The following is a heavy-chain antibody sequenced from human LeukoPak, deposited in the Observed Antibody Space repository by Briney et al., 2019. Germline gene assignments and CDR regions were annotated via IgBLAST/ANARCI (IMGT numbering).Heavy chain of an antibody. CDR2: MSSSDDGR. J-gene: IGHJ4*02. CDR1: GFTFSNAW. V-gene: IGHV3-23*01. Sequence: GGSLRLSCAASGFTFSNAWMSWVRQAPGKGLEWVSGMSSSDDGRYYAASVRGRFTISRDTSRSTLYLQMNSLRAEDAAVYYCAKAPVTSCRGAFCYPFDYWGQGTLVTVSS. D-gene: IGHD2-15*01. CDR3: AKAPVTSCRGAFCYPFDY.